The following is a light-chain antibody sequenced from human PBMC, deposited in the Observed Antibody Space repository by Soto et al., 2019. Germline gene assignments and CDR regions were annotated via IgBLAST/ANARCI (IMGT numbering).Light chain of an antibody. CDR1: QSVSSD. V-gene: IGKV3-15*01. CDR2: GAS. Sequence: IVMTQSPATLSVSPLYRSTFSFSSSQSVSSDLAWYQQKPGQAPRLLIYGASIRATGIPARFSGSGSGTEFTLTISTLQSEDFAIYYCQHYNNWPPWTFGQGTKVDTK. CDR3: QHYNNWPPWT. J-gene: IGKJ1*01.